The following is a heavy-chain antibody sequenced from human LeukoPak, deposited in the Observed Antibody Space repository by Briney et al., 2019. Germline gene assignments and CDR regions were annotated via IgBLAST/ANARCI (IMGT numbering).Heavy chain of an antibody. D-gene: IGHD2-8*01. Sequence: GASVKVSCKASGYTFTRYAMNWMRQAPGQGLEWMGWINTNTGNPTYAQGFTGRFVLSLDTSVSTAYLQISSLKAEDTAVYYCARVMRRDPDPGFWFDPWGQGTLVTVSS. CDR3: ARVMRRDPDPGFWFDP. CDR1: GYTFTRYA. J-gene: IGHJ5*02. V-gene: IGHV7-4-1*02. CDR2: INTNTGNP.